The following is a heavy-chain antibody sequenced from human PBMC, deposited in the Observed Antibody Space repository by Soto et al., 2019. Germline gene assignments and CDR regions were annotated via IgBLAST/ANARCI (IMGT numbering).Heavy chain of an antibody. J-gene: IGHJ4*02. CDR2: INHSGST. D-gene: IGHD3-22*01. V-gene: IGHV4-34*01. Sequence: SETLSLTCAVYGGSFSGYYWFWTRQPPGKGLEWIGEINHSGSTNYNPSLKSRVTISIDTSKNQFSLKLSSVTAADTAVYHCARGVVGDSSGYYPVYWGQGALVTVSS. CDR1: GGSFSGYY. CDR3: ARGVVGDSSGYYPVY.